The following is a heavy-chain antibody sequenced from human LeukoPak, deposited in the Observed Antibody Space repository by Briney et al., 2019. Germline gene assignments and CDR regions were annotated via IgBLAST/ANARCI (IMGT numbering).Heavy chain of an antibody. CDR1: GYTFTGYY. D-gene: IGHD5-18*01. Sequence: ASVKVSCKASGYTFTGYYIHWVRQAPGQGLEWMGWINPNGGVTHYPQKFQGRVTMTRDTSIRTAYMELRSLRSDDTAVYYCASGYSYLDCWGQGTLVTVSS. V-gene: IGHV1-2*02. CDR2: INPNGGVT. CDR3: ASGYSYLDC. J-gene: IGHJ4*02.